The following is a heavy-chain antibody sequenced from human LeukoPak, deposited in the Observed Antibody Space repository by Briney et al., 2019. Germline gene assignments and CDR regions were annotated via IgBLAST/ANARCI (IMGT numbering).Heavy chain of an antibody. CDR3: ARNWFGELSAFDY. D-gene: IGHD3-10*01. CDR2: ISSSSSTI. Sequence: GGSLRLSCAASGFTFSSYSMNWVRQAPGKGLEWVSYISSSSSTIYYADSVKGRFTISRHNAKNSLYLQMNSLRAEDTAVYYCARNWFGELSAFDYWGQGTLVTVSS. CDR1: GFTFSSYS. V-gene: IGHV3-48*01. J-gene: IGHJ4*02.